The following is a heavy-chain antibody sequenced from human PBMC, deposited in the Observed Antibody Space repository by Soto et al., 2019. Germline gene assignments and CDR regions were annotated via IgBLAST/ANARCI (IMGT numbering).Heavy chain of an antibody. Sequence: QVQLVQSGAEVKKPGSSVKVSCKASGGTFSSYAISWVRQAPGQGLEWMGGIIPIFGTANYAQKFQGRVTITAGESTSTVYMELSSLRSEDTAVYCCARGFLVPAAPYYYYFYGMYVWGQGTTVTASS. CDR3: ARGFLVPAAPYYYYFYGMYV. D-gene: IGHD2-2*01. J-gene: IGHJ6*02. V-gene: IGHV1-69*01. CDR2: IIPIFGTA. CDR1: GGTFSSYA.